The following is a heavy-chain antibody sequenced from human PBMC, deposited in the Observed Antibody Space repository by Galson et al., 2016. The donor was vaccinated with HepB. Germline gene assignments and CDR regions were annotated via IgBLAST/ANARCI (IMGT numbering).Heavy chain of an antibody. D-gene: IGHD3-16*01. V-gene: IGHV3-23*01. CDR1: GFSFSTSG. Sequence: SLRLSCAASGFSFSTSGMSWVRQTPGRGLEWVSGITGSGDATHYADSVRGRFTISRDNSKNMSYLYMNNLRIGDTAVYYCGKHGGFDYWGQGALVTVSS. CDR3: GKHGGFDY. J-gene: IGHJ4*02. CDR2: ITGSGDAT.